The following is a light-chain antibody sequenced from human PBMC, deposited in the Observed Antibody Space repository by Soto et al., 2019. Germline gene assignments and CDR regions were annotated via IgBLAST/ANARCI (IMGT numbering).Light chain of an antibody. CDR2: GAS. Sequence: MTQSPSSLSASVGDIVTISCRASQSVSSNLAWYRQKPGQAPRLLIYGASTRATGIPARFSGSGSGTEFTLTISSLQSEDFAVYYCQQYNNWPPITFGQGTRLEIK. J-gene: IGKJ5*01. V-gene: IGKV3-15*01. CDR1: QSVSSN. CDR3: QQYNNWPPIT.